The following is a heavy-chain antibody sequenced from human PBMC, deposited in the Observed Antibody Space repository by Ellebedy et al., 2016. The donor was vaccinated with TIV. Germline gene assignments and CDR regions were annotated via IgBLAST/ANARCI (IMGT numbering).Heavy chain of an antibody. CDR1: GFSFSDSY. CDR2: ISGGSTDT. V-gene: IGHV3-11*06. CDR3: ASGTRSGGDY. J-gene: IGHJ4*02. D-gene: IGHD2-15*01. Sequence: PGGSLRLSCAASGFSFSDSYMSRIRQAPGKGLEWVSYISGGSTDTNYADSVRGRFTISRDNAKNSLFLQMNSLRTEDTAVYYCASGTRSGGDYWGQGTLVTVSS.